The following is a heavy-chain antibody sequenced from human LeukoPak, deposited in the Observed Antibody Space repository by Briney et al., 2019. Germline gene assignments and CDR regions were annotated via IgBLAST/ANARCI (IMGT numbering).Heavy chain of an antibody. J-gene: IGHJ5*02. V-gene: IGHV5-51*01. CDR3: ASHSSWKLRFLEGSWFDP. D-gene: IGHD3-3*01. CDR1: GYSFTSYW. CDR2: IYPGDSDT. Sequence: GESLKISCKGSGYSFTSYWIGWVRQMPGKGLEWMGIIYPGDSDTRYSPSFQGQVTISADKSISTAYLQWSSLKASDTAMYYCASHSSWKLRFLEGSWFDPWGQGTLVTVSS.